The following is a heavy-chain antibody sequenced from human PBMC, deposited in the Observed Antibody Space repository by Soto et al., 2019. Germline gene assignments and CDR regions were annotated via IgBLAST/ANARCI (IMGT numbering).Heavy chain of an antibody. J-gene: IGHJ4*02. V-gene: IGHV4-59*01. CDR2: IYYSGST. CDR1: GGSISSYY. Sequence: PSETLSLTCTVSGGSISSYYWSWIRQPPGKGLEWIGYIYYSGSTIYNPSLKSRVTISVDTSKNQFSLKLSSVTAADTAVYYCASTAHSSGWYSGGFDYWGQGTLVTVSS. CDR3: ASTAHSSGWYSGGFDY. D-gene: IGHD6-19*01.